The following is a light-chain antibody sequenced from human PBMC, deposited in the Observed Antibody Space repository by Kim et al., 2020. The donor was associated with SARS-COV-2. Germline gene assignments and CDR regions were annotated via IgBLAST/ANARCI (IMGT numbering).Light chain of an antibody. CDR3: EQYVITPIT. Sequence: PGERGTLSCGASHSVINADLAWYNKRGGAPPRRLSYVAYSRATGIPDRFRGSVAGTEFILTISRLETEDIAEYYCEQYVITPITFGQGTRLEIK. CDR1: HSVINAD. V-gene: IGKV3D-20*01. CDR2: VAY. J-gene: IGKJ5*01.